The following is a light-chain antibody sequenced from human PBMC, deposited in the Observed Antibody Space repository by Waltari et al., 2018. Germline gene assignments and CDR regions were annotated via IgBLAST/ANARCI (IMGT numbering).Light chain of an antibody. CDR3: STYGGANNLL. CDR2: EVN. V-gene: IGLV2-8*01. CDR1: SGDIGTYNY. Sequence: QPALTQRPSASGSPGQSGTISCAGTSGDIGTYNYDSGYQHHPGKVPSVMICEVNKRPSGVPDRFSGSNAGDTASLTVSGRQPEDEAEYFCSTYGGANNLLFGGGTKVTVL. J-gene: IGLJ2*01.